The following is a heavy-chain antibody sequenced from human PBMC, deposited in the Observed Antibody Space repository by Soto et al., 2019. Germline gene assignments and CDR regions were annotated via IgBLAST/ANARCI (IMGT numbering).Heavy chain of an antibody. V-gene: IGHV1-69*12. Sequence: QVQLVQSGAEVKKPGSSVKVSCNVSGGTLSSYGFNWVRQAPGQGLEWMGGIIPMFGITNHTQKFQDRIKISADASTNTSYMELRSLGADDTAIYYCASDRGYGLVNWGQGTLITVSS. D-gene: IGHD2-15*01. CDR1: GGTLSSYG. CDR2: IIPMFGIT. CDR3: ASDRGYGLVN. J-gene: IGHJ4*02.